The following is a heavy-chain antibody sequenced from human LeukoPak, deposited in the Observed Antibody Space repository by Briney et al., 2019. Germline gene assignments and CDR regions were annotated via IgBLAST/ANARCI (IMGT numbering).Heavy chain of an antibody. CDR1: GYTFTSYD. CDR2: MNPNSGNT. Sequence: GGSVTVSCKASGYTFTSYDINWVRQAAGQGVEWMGWMNPNSGNTGYAQKFQGRVTMTRNTSISTVYMELSSLRSEDTAVYYCARDNSVEDTAWWFDPWGQGTLVTVSS. V-gene: IGHV1-8*01. CDR3: ARDNSVEDTAWWFDP. D-gene: IGHD4-23*01. J-gene: IGHJ5*02.